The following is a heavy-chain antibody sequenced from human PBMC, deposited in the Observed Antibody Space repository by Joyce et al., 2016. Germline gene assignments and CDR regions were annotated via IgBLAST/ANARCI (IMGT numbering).Heavy chain of an antibody. D-gene: IGHD5-24*01. CDR1: GLTFSSFD. CDR2: IWYDGSNK. J-gene: IGHJ6*02. Sequence: QVQMVESGGGVVQPGRSLRLSCAAYGLTFSSFDMHWVRQAPDKGLEWVAVIWYDGSNKSYADSEKGRFSISRDNSKSTLYLQMNSLRAEDTGVYYCARQMMDVWGQGTTVTVSS. V-gene: IGHV3-33*01. CDR3: ARQMMDV.